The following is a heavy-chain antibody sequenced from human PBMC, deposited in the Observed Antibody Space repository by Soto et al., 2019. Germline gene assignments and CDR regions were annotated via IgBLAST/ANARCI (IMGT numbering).Heavy chain of an antibody. CDR3: AQMWFGELWHGMDV. J-gene: IGHJ6*02. CDR1: GGDFLSYT. CDR2: IIPILDVA. D-gene: IGHD3-10*01. V-gene: IGHV1-69*02. Sequence: QLVQSGAEVKKPGSSVKVSCKASGGDFLSYTISWVRQAPGQGPEWMGTIIPILDVAKNAQKFQGRVAITADKATSTVYMEWRSLRSDDTAVYYCAQMWFGELWHGMDVWGQGTTITVSS.